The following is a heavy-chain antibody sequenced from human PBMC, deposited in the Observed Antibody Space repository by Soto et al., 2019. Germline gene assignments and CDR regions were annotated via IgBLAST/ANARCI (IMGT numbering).Heavy chain of an antibody. CDR1: GDSVSSNSAA. CDR3: ARANYDSSGDPFDY. V-gene: IGHV6-1*01. D-gene: IGHD3-22*01. J-gene: IGHJ4*02. Sequence: QTLSLTCAISGDSVSSNSAAWNWIRQSPSRGLEWLGRTYYRSKWYNDYAVSVKSRITINPDTSKNQFSLQLNSVTPEDTAMYYCARANYDSSGDPFDYWGQGTLVTVSS. CDR2: TYYRSKWYN.